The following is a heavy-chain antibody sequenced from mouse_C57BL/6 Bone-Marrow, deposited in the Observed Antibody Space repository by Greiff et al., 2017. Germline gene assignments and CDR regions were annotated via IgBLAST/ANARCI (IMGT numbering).Heavy chain of an antibody. Sequence: VQLQQSGAELARLGASVKLSCKASGYTFTSYGLSWVKQRTGPGREWIGEIYPRSGNIYYNEKLKGKATLTADKSSSEAYMELRSLSSEDSSVYFCSPYYGSDWYFYVWGTGATVTVSS. J-gene: IGHJ1*03. CDR1: GYTFTSYG. V-gene: IGHV1-81*01. D-gene: IGHD1-1*01. CDR3: SPYYGSDWYFYV. CDR2: IYPRSGNI.